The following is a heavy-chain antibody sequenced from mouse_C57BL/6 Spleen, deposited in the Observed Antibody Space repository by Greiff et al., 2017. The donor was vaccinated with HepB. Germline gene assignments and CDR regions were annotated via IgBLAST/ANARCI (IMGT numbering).Heavy chain of an antibody. CDR3: ARHHYYGSSYLDY. Sequence: EVQVVESGGGLVQPGGSLKLSCAASGFTFSDYYMYWVRQTPEKRLEWVAYISNGGGSTYYPDTVKGRFTISRDNAKNTLYLQMSRLKSEDTAMYYCARHHYYGSSYLDYWGQGTTLTVSS. CDR1: GFTFSDYY. J-gene: IGHJ2*01. D-gene: IGHD1-1*01. V-gene: IGHV5-12*01. CDR2: ISNGGGST.